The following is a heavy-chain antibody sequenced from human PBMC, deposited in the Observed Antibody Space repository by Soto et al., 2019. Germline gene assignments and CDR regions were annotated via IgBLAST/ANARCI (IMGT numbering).Heavy chain of an antibody. CDR1: GGSISNYY. D-gene: IGHD6-19*01. Sequence: SETLSLTCTVSGGSISNYYWSWIRQPSGKGLEWIGYIYYSGSINYNPSLKSRVTISEDTSKNQFSLKMSSVTAADTAVYYCAREIAVAGTHYFDYWGQGTLVTVSS. CDR3: AREIAVAGTHYFDY. CDR2: IYYSGSI. V-gene: IGHV4-59*01. J-gene: IGHJ4*02.